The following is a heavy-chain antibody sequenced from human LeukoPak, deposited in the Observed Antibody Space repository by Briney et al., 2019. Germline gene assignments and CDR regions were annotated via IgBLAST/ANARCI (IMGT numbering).Heavy chain of an antibody. Sequence: ASVKVSCKASGYTFTGYYLHWVRQAPGQGLEWMGWITPNSGGANYAQKLQGRVTITTDTSTSTAYMELRSLRSDDTAVYYCARDGRHRYYYDSSGYGSWFAPWGQGTLVTVSS. CDR1: GYTFTGYY. CDR2: ITPNSGGA. CDR3: ARDGRHRYYYDSSGYGSWFAP. D-gene: IGHD3-22*01. J-gene: IGHJ5*02. V-gene: IGHV1-2*02.